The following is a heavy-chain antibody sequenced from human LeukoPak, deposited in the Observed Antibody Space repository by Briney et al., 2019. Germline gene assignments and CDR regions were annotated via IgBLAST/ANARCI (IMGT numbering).Heavy chain of an antibody. CDR2: IYYSGST. CDR3: ARVPLYSSSDFDP. J-gene: IGHJ5*02. Sequence: KPSETLSLTCTVSGGSISSHYWSWIRQPPGKGLEWIGYIYYSGSTNYNPSLKSRVTISVDTSKNQSSLKLSSVTAADTAVYYRARVPLYSSSDFDPWGQGTLVTVSS. D-gene: IGHD6-13*01. V-gene: IGHV4-59*11. CDR1: GGSISSHY.